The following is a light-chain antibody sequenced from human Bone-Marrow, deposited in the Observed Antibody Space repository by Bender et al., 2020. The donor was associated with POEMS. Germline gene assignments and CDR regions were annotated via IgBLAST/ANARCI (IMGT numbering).Light chain of an antibody. CDR2: DGD. J-gene: IGLJ3*02. CDR3: CSHERNNRV. Sequence: QAALTQPTSVSGSPGESITISCTGVTNDAGDDDFVSWYQHHPGRGPKLILYDGDKRPPGVSDRFSGSQSGITASLTISGLQAEDEADYHCCSHERNNRVFGGGTKVTVL. V-gene: IGLV2-23*01. CDR1: TNDAGDDDF.